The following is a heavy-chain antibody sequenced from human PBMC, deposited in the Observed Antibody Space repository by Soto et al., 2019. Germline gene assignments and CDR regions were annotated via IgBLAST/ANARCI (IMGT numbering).Heavy chain of an antibody. CDR1: GFTFSSYW. V-gene: IGHV3-74*01. J-gene: IGHJ4*02. CDR3: ARERDIVVVPAAISDY. D-gene: IGHD2-2*01. Sequence: EVQLVESGGGLVQPGGSLRLSCAASGFTFSSYWMHWVRQAPGKGLVWVSRINSDGSSTSYADSVKGRFTNSRDNAKNTLYWQMNSLRAVDTAVYYCARERDIVVVPAAISDYWGQGTLVTVSS. CDR2: INSDGSST.